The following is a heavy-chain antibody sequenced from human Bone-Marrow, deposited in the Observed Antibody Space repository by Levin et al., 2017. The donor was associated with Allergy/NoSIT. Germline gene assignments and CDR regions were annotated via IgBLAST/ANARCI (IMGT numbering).Heavy chain of an antibody. Sequence: KAGGSLRLSCEASGFIFSHYTMTWVRQAPGQGLEWVSSISASSSSTFYGDSVRGRFTISRDNPNNSVFLQMNSLRVEDTGVYYCARALLDNGYVSRTSDYWGQGILITVSS. CDR2: ISASSSST. CDR1: GFIFSHYT. J-gene: IGHJ4*02. CDR3: ARALLDNGYVSRTSDY. D-gene: IGHD5-12*01. V-gene: IGHV3-21*01.